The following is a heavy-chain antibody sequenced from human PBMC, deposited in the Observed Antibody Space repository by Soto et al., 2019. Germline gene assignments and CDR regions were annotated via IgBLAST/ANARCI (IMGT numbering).Heavy chain of an antibody. V-gene: IGHV4-4*02. CDR2: VYHSGST. CDR1: GGSIISSNW. Sequence: LSLTCAVSGGSIISSNWWNWVRQPPGKGLEWIGEVYHSGSTTYKPSLRSRVTISVDKSKNQFSVKLSSVTAADTAIYYCARRDWSGTTSHFYFDDWGQGALVTVSS. J-gene: IGHJ4*02. D-gene: IGHD4-17*01. CDR3: ARRDWSGTTSHFYFDD.